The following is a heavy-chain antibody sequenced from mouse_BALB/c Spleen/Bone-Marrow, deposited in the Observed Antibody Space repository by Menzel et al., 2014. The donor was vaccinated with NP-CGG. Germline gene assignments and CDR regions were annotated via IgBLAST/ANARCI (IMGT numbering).Heavy chain of an antibody. D-gene: IGHD2-14*01. CDR1: GYTFTDYA. CDR3: ARSGKVRNAMDY. Sequence: VQLQQSGAELVRPGVSVKISCKGSGYTFTDYAMHWVKQSHAKSLEWIGVISTYYGDASYNQKFKGKATMTVDKSSSTAYMELARLTSEDSAIDYCARSGKVRNAMDYWGQGTSVTVSS. CDR2: ISTYYGDA. J-gene: IGHJ4*01. V-gene: IGHV1S137*01.